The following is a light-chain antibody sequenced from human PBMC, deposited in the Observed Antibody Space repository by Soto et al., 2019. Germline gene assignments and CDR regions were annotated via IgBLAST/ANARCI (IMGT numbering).Light chain of an antibody. CDR1: QSISSY. CDR3: QDNYSTRIT. J-gene: IGKJ5*01. CDR2: AES. Sequence: DIQLTQSPSSLSASVGDRVTITCRASQSISSYLNWYQQKPGKAPKLLIYAESSLQSAVTSRFSGSGSVTDFTLSISSLQPEDFATYYCQDNYSTRITFGHGTRLESK. V-gene: IGKV1-39*01.